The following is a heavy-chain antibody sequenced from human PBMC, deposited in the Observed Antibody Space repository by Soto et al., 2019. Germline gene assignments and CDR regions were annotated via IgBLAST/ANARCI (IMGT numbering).Heavy chain of an antibody. CDR2: IYYSGST. V-gene: IGHV4-61*01. CDR1: GGSVSSGSYY. Sequence: SETLSLTCTVSGGSVSSGSYYWSWIRQPPGKGLEWIGYIYYSGSTNYNPSLKSRVTISVDTSKNQFSLKLSSVTAADTAVYYCARVRGSGWYPYYYYGMDVWGQGTTVTVS. J-gene: IGHJ6*02. D-gene: IGHD6-19*01. CDR3: ARVRGSGWYPYYYYGMDV.